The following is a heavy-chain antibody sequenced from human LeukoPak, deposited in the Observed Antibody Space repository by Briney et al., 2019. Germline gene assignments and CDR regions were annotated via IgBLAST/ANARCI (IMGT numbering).Heavy chain of an antibody. V-gene: IGHV4-61*02. CDR1: GGSISSGSYF. CDR3: ARGGYYDSSGSRDAFDI. D-gene: IGHD3-22*01. CDR2: IYTSGST. J-gene: IGHJ3*02. Sequence: SQTLSLTCTVSGGSISSGSYFWNWIRQPAGKGLEWIGRIYTSGSTDYNPSLKSRVTISLDTSKNQFSLKLSSVTAADTAVYYCARGGYYDSSGSRDAFDIWGQGTMVTVS.